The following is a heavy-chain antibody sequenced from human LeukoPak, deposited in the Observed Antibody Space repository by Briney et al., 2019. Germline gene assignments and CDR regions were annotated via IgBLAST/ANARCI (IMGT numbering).Heavy chain of an antibody. CDR3: VRLPLVNYGDYAPDY. V-gene: IGHV1-2*02. CDR2: INPNSGGT. D-gene: IGHD4-17*01. CDR1: GYTFTDYY. J-gene: IGHJ4*02. Sequence: GASVKVSCKASGYTFTDYYMYWVRQAPGQGLEWMGWINPNSGGTKYAQKLQGRVTMTTDTSTSTAYMELRSLRSDDTAVYYCVRLPLVNYGDYAPDYWGQGTLVTVSS.